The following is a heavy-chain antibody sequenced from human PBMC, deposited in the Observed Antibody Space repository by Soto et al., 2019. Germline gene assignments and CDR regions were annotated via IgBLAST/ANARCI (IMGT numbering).Heavy chain of an antibody. CDR3: ARGGYYDSSGYHRTPFDY. Sequence: WGSLLLSCAASVFTFSGYYMSWIRQAPGKGLDWVSYISSSSSYTNYADSVKGRFTISRDNAKNSLYLQMNSLRAEDTAVYYCARGGYYDSSGYHRTPFDYWGQGTMVTVSS. CDR2: ISSSSSYT. J-gene: IGHJ4*02. CDR1: VFTFSGYY. V-gene: IGHV3-11*06. D-gene: IGHD3-22*01.